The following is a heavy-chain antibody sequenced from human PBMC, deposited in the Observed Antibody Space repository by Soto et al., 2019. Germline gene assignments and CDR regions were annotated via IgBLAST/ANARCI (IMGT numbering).Heavy chain of an antibody. V-gene: IGHV3-23*01. CDR1: GFTFSSNA. D-gene: IGHD3-3*01. CDR3: VSGGYFDLWSCFSFHDY. J-gene: IGHJ4*02. Sequence: GESLKISFSASGFTFSSNAMSWVRQAPGKGLEWVAGISAIGRNAFYADSVRGRFTVSRDNANGTLSLQMNSLKVEDTAVYYCVSGGYFDLWSCFSFHDYWGQGTLVTVSS. CDR2: ISAIGRNA.